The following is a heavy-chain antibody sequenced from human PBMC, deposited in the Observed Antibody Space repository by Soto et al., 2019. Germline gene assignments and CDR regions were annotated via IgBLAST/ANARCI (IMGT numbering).Heavy chain of an antibody. D-gene: IGHD3-3*01. V-gene: IGHV3-33*01. CDR2: IWYDGSNK. CDR1: GFTFSSYG. Sequence: GGSLRLSSAASGFTFSSYGMRWVRQAPGKGLEWVAVIWYDGSNKYYADSVKGRFTISRDNSKNTLYLQMNSLRAEDTAVYYCARDLYYDFWSGYDYYYGMDVWGQGTTVTVSS. CDR3: ARDLYYDFWSGYDYYYGMDV. J-gene: IGHJ6*02.